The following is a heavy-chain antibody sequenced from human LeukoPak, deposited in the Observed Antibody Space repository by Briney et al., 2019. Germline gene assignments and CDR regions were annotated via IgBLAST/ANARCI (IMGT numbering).Heavy chain of an antibody. CDR1: GGSISSYY. V-gene: IGHV4-4*07. CDR2: IYTNGST. J-gene: IGHJ5*02. CDR3: ARRGYSGYGHDWFDP. Sequence: SETLSLTCTVSGGSISSYYWSWIRQPAGKGLEWIGRIYTNGSTNYNPSLKSRVTMSVDTSKNQFSLKLSSVTAADTAVYYCARRGYSGYGHDWFDPWGQGTLVTVSS. D-gene: IGHD5-12*01.